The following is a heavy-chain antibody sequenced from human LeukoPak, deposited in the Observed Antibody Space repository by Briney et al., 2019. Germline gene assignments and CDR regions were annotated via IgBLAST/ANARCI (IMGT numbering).Heavy chain of an antibody. Sequence: ASVKVSCKASGYTFTGYYMHWVRQAPGQGLEWRGWSNPNSGGTNYAQKFQGRVTMTRDTSISTADMELSSLRSAAPAVYYCARDMEQLVLSNWFDPWGQGTLVTVSS. CDR1: GYTFTGYY. CDR2: SNPNSGGT. D-gene: IGHD6-6*01. V-gene: IGHV1-2*02. CDR3: ARDMEQLVLSNWFDP. J-gene: IGHJ5*02.